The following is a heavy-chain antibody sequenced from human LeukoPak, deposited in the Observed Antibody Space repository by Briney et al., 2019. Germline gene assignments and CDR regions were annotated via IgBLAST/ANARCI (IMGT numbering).Heavy chain of an antibody. J-gene: IGHJ5*02. D-gene: IGHD3-22*01. Sequence: GASVKVSCKASGYTFTGYYMHWVRQAPGQGLERMGWINPNSGGTNYAQKFQGRVTMTRDTSISTAYMELSRLRSDDTAVYYCARERIVVGNWFDPWGQGTLVTVSS. CDR2: INPNSGGT. CDR3: ARERIVVGNWFDP. CDR1: GYTFTGYY. V-gene: IGHV1-2*02.